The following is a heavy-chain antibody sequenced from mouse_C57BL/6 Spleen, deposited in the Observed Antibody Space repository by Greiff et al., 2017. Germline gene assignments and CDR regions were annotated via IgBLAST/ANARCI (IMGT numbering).Heavy chain of an antibody. CDR3: ARHSSGYDYAMDY. D-gene: IGHD3-2*02. J-gene: IGHJ4*01. CDR1: GYTFTSYG. V-gene: IGHV1-81*01. CDR2: IYPRSGNT. Sequence: QVQLQQSGAELARPGASVKLSCKASGYTFTSYGISWVKQRTGQGLEWIGEIYPRSGNTYYNEKFKGKATLTADKSSSTAYMELRSLPSEDSAVYFCARHSSGYDYAMDYWGQGTSVTVSS.